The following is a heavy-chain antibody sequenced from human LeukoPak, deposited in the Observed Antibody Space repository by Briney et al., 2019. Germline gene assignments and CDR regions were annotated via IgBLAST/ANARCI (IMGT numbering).Heavy chain of an antibody. Sequence: GGSLRLSCAASGFTFSSYWMYWVRQVRGKGLVWVSRINSDENSISYADSVKGRFTISRDNAKNTVYLQMNSLRAEDTAVYYCARRRPGHGIDYWGQGTLVTVSS. CDR1: GFTFSSYW. J-gene: IGHJ4*02. CDR3: ARRRPGHGIDY. CDR2: INSDENSI. D-gene: IGHD1-14*01. V-gene: IGHV3-74*01.